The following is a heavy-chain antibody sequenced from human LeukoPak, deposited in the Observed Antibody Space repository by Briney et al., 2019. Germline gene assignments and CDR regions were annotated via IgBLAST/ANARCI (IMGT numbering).Heavy chain of an antibody. D-gene: IGHD6-13*01. V-gene: IGHV3-21*01. CDR1: GFTFSSYS. CDR2: ISSSSSYI. CDR3: AKENIAAAGYRWFDP. Sequence: GGSLRLSCAASGFTFSSYSMNWVRQAPGKGLEWASSISSSSSYIYYADSVKGRFTISRDNAKNSLYLQMNSLRAEDTAVYYCAKENIAAAGYRWFDPWGQGTLVTVSS. J-gene: IGHJ5*02.